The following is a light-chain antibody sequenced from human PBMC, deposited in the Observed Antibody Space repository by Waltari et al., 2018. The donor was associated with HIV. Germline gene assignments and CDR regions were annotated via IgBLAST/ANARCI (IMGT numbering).Light chain of an antibody. J-gene: IGLJ1*01. CDR2: DVS. V-gene: IGLV2-11*01. CDR3: CSYAGNYSYV. Sequence: QSALTQPRSVSGSPGQSVTISCTGTSSDVGDSTYVSWYRQNPGKVPKLMISDVSKRPSGVPVRFSGSRSGNTASLTISGLQAEDEADYFCCSYAGNYSYVFGSGSRVTVL. CDR1: SSDVGDSTY.